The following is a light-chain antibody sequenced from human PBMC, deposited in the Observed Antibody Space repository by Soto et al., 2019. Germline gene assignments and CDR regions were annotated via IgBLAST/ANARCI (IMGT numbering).Light chain of an antibody. J-gene: IGKJ1*01. CDR3: QQYNNWPQT. CDR1: QSVSSN. Sequence: EIVMTQSPATLSVSPGERATLSCRASQSVSSNLAWYQQKPGQAPRLLIYGASTRATGIPARFSGSGSGTEFTLTISSLQSEDFAVYYCQQYNNWPQTXGQGTKVAIK. V-gene: IGKV3-15*01. CDR2: GAS.